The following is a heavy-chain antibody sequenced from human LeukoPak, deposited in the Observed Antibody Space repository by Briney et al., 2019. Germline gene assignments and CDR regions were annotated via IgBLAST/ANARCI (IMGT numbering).Heavy chain of an antibody. CDR1: GHSFTASY. Sequence: ASVKVSCKASGHSFTASYIHWVRQAPGQGLEWMGRINPNSGDTNYAQNFQGRVTMTRDTSINTAYMELSRLTSDDTADYYCARSAEHCSNGVCFTKYFLDVWGKGSTVTVSS. CDR3: ARSAEHCSNGVCFTKYFLDV. CDR2: INPNSGDT. D-gene: IGHD2-8*01. J-gene: IGHJ6*03. V-gene: IGHV1-2*02.